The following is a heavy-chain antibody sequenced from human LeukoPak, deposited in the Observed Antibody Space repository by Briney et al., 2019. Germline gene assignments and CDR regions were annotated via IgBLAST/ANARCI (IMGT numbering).Heavy chain of an antibody. V-gene: IGHV4-61*01. Sequence: NPSETLSLTCTVSGGSVSGGNYYWSWIRQPPGKGLEWIGNIRNRGDTKYNASLKSRVTISVDTSKNQFALKLSSVTAADTAVYYCARDEYLRDNRWGFDYWGQGTLVTVSS. D-gene: IGHD2/OR15-2a*01. CDR2: IRNRGDT. J-gene: IGHJ4*02. CDR1: GGSVSGGNYY. CDR3: ARDEYLRDNRWGFDY.